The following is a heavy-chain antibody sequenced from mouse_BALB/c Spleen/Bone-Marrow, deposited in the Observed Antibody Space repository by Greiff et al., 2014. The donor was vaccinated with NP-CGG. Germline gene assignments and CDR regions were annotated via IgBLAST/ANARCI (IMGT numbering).Heavy chain of an antibody. J-gene: IGHJ1*01. CDR3: ARGGYYGTSLYWYFDV. Sequence: EVQLQQSGPELVKPGASVKMSCKASGYTFTSYVIHWVKQKPGQGLEWIGYINPYNDGTKYNEKFKGKATLTSDKSSSTAYMERSSLTSEDSAVYHCARGGYYGTSLYWYFDVWGAGTTVTVSS. D-gene: IGHD1-1*01. CDR2: INPYNDGT. CDR1: GYTFTSYV. V-gene: IGHV1-14*01.